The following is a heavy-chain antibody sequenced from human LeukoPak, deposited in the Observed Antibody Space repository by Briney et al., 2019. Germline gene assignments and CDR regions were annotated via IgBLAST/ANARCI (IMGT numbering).Heavy chain of an antibody. CDR2: ISSSSSYI. CDR3: ARVAFLEWQYLYYFDY. Sequence: GGSLRLSCAASGFTFSSYSMNWVRQAPGKGLDWVSSISSSSSYIYYADSVKGRFTISRDNAKNSLYLQMNSLRAEDTAVYYCARVAFLEWQYLYYFDYWGQGTLVTVSS. V-gene: IGHV3-21*01. CDR1: GFTFSSYS. D-gene: IGHD3-3*02. J-gene: IGHJ4*02.